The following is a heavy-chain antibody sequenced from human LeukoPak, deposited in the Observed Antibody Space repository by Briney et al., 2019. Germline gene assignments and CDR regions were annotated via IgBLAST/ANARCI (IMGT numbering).Heavy chain of an antibody. D-gene: IGHD5-12*01. J-gene: IGHJ6*04. CDR2: ISWDGGST. Sequence: GGSLRLSCAASGFTFDDYAMHWVRQAPGKGLEWVPLISWDGGSTYYADSVEGRFTISRDNSSHTLYLQMNSLGAEDTALYYCAKDKDYSGFGPILSGYYYGMDVWGKGTTVTVSS. CDR1: GFTFDDYA. V-gene: IGHV3-43D*04. CDR3: AKDKDYSGFGPILSGYYYGMDV.